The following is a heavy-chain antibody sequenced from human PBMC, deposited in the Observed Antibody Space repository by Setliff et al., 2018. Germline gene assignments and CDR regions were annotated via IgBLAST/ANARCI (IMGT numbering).Heavy chain of an antibody. Sequence: SVKVSCKASGGTFSSYAISWVRQAPGQGLEWMGGIIPIFGTANYAQKFQGRVTITADESTSTAYMELSSLRSEDTAVYYCATNPLVGATTVRETGYYYYGMDVWGQGTTVTVSS. CDR3: ATNPLVGATTVRETGYYYYGMDV. V-gene: IGHV1-69*13. CDR2: IIPIFGTA. D-gene: IGHD1-26*01. CDR1: GGTFSSYA. J-gene: IGHJ6*02.